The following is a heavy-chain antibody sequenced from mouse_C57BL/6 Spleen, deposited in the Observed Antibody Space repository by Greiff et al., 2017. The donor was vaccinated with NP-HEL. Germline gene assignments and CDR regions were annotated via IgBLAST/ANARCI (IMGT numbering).Heavy chain of an antibody. CDR2: IHPNSGST. V-gene: IGHV1-64*01. CDR3: ARQVDDDRAWFAY. CDR1: GYTLTSYW. D-gene: IGHD2-4*01. J-gene: IGHJ3*01. Sequence: QVQLQQSGAELVKPGASVKLSCKASGYTLTSYWMHWVKQRPGQGLEWIGMIHPNSGSTNYNEKFKSKATLTVDKSSSTAYMQLSSLTSEDSAVYYSARQVDDDRAWFAYWGQGTLVTVSA.